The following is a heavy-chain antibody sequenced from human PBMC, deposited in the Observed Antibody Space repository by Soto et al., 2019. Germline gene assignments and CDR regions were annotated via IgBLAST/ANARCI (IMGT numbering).Heavy chain of an antibody. CDR1: GFTFSSYW. CDR3: AKPWYGYGGNPLCF. CDR2: INGDGSSI. Sequence: GSLRLSCAASGFTFSSYWMHWVRQAPGKGLVWVSRINGDGSSITYADSVKGRFIISRDNAKNTLHLQMNSLRVDDTAVYYCAKPWYGYGGNPLCFRGQGTLVTVSS. V-gene: IGHV3-74*01. J-gene: IGHJ4*02. D-gene: IGHD5-18*01.